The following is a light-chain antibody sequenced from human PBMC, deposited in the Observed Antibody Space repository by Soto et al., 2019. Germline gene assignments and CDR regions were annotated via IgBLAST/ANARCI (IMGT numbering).Light chain of an antibody. J-gene: IGKJ1*01. Sequence: EIVLTQSPGTLSSSPGEIATLSCRASQSGSSIYLAWYQQKPGQAPRLLIYGASSRATGIPDRFSGSGSGTDFTLTISRLEPEDFAVYYCHQYGSSPPVTFGHGTKVDLK. V-gene: IGKV3-20*01. CDR3: HQYGSSPPVT. CDR2: GAS. CDR1: QSGSSIY.